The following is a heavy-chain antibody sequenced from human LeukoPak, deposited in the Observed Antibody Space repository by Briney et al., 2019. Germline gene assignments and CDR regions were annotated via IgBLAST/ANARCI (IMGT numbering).Heavy chain of an antibody. CDR3: ARDLEDSSPFGAFDM. CDR2: IWFDGIRK. Sequence: GGSLRLSCAASGFTFCSYAMHWVRQAPGKGLEWVAAIWFDGIRKYYADSVKGRLTISRDNSKNTLYLQMNSLRAEDTAVYYCARDLEDSSPFGAFDMWGQGTMVTVSS. J-gene: IGHJ3*02. CDR1: GFTFCSYA. V-gene: IGHV3-33*08. D-gene: IGHD3-22*01.